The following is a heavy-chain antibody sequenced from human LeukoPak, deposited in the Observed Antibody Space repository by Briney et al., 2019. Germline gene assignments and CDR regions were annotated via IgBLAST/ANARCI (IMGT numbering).Heavy chain of an antibody. J-gene: IGHJ4*02. CDR3: ATRGSVRGVLYFDY. CDR2: IIPILGIA. D-gene: IGHD3-10*01. Sequence: ASVKVSCKASGGTFSSYAISWVRQAPGQGLEWMGRIIPILGIANYAQKFQGRVTITADTSTGTAYMELSSLRSEDTAVYYCATRGSVRGVLYFDYWGQGTLVTVSS. V-gene: IGHV1-69*04. CDR1: GGTFSSYA.